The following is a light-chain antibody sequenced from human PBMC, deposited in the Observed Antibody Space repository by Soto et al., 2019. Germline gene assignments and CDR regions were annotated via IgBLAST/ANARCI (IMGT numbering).Light chain of an antibody. CDR2: AAS. Sequence: DIQVTQSPSSVSASVGDRVTITCRASQDIAAYLAWYQHKPGRAPELLIHAASSLQSGVPSRFSGSGSGTDFTPTINSLQPEYFATYYCRQLESYPSTFGGGAKVDIK. J-gene: IGKJ4*01. V-gene: IGKV1D-12*01. CDR3: RQLESYPST. CDR1: QDIAAY.